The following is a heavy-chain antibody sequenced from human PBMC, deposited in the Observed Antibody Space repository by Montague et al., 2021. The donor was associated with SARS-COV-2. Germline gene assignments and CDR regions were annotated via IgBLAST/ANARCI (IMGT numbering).Heavy chain of an antibody. CDR2: ISHTEST. Sequence: SETLSLTCSVSSGSISNYYWSWIRQPPGKGLERIGFISHTESTNXNHSLESRASISIDTPKCQFSLWVRSVTAADTAVYYCARSVQFAYGLDVWGQGTTVTISS. V-gene: IGHV4-59*08. D-gene: IGHD3-16*01. CDR3: ARSVQFAYGLDV. CDR1: SGSISNYY. J-gene: IGHJ6*02.